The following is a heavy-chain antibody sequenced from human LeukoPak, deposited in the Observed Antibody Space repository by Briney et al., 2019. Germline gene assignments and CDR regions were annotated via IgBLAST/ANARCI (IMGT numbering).Heavy chain of an antibody. Sequence: GGSLRLSCTASGFPFSDYSMNWVRQAPGKGLEWISYIGISSGNTKYADSVRGRFSISADNAKNSLYLQMNSLRVEDTAVYYCARDHNYAFDNWGQGTLVSVSS. J-gene: IGHJ4*02. CDR1: GFPFSDYS. CDR2: IGISSGNT. V-gene: IGHV3-48*04. CDR3: ARDHNYAFDN. D-gene: IGHD1-1*01.